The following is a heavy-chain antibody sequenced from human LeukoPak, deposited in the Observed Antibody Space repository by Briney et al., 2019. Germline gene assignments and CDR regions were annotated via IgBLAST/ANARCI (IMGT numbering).Heavy chain of an antibody. CDR3: ARAGDGYNSKPYFDY. J-gene: IGHJ4*02. CDR1: GGSISSYY. CDR2: IYYSGST. Sequence: SETPSLTCTVSGGSISSYYWSWIRQPPGKGLEWIGYIYYSGSTNYNPSLKSRVTISVDTSKNQFSLKLSSVTAADTAVYYCARAGDGYNSKPYFDYWGQGTLVTVSS. V-gene: IGHV4-59*08. D-gene: IGHD5-24*01.